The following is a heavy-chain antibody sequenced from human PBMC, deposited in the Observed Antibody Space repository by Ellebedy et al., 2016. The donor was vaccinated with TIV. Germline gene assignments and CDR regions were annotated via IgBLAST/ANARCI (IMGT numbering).Heavy chain of an antibody. Sequence: MPGGSLRLSCTVSGDSMDNYYWSWIRQSPGKGLEWIGFIYYSGDTNYNPSLESRVTMSVDTSKNQFSLTLKSVTAADTAVYYCARALGSAALDYWGQGTLVAVPS. CDR1: GDSMDNYY. J-gene: IGHJ4*02. V-gene: IGHV4-59*01. CDR2: IYYSGDT. CDR3: ARALGSAALDY. D-gene: IGHD6-13*01.